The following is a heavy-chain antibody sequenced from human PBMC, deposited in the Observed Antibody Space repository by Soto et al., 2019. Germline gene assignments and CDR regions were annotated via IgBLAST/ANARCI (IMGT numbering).Heavy chain of an antibody. CDR1: GYTFTSYD. J-gene: IGHJ4*02. CDR3: AREKVGANDY. CDR2: MNPNSGNT. V-gene: IGHV1-8*01. D-gene: IGHD1-26*01. Sequence: ASVKVSCKASGYTFTSYDINWVRQATGQGLEWMGWMNPNSGNTGYAQKFQGRVSMTGNTSISTAYMELSSLRSDDTAVYYCAREKVGANDYWGQGTLVIVSS.